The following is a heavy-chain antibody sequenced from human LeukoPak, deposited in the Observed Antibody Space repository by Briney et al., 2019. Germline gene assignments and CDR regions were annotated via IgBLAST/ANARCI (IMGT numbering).Heavy chain of an antibody. Sequence: PGGSLRLSCAASGFTFSSYSMNWVRQAPGKGLEWVSSISSSSSCIYYADSVKGRFTISRDNAKNSLYLQMNSLRAEDTAVYYCARERQITMIVPDYFDYWGQGTLVTVSS. D-gene: IGHD3-22*01. CDR3: ARERQITMIVPDYFDY. J-gene: IGHJ4*02. CDR1: GFTFSSYS. CDR2: ISSSSSCI. V-gene: IGHV3-21*01.